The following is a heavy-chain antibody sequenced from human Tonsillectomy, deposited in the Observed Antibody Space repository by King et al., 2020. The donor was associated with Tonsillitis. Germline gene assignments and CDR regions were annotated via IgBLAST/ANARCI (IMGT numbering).Heavy chain of an antibody. Sequence: HVQLVQSVAEVKKPGSSVKVSCQASGGSFNSYAISWVRQAPGQGLEWMGRFIPILDRANYTQRFQGRVTITADQSTSTAYMELSSLRSEDTAVYYCARTDTVIDFEENTTYYHSGMDVWGQGTTVTVSS. CDR1: GGSFNSYA. J-gene: IGHJ6*02. D-gene: IGHD5-18*01. CDR3: ARTDTVIDFEENTTYYHSGMDV. CDR2: FIPILDRA. V-gene: IGHV1-69*09.